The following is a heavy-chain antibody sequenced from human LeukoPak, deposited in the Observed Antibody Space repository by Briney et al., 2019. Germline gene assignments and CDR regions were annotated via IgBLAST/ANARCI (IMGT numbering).Heavy chain of an antibody. D-gene: IGHD4-23*01. CDR2: IYYSGST. CDR1: GGSISSYY. V-gene: IGHV4-59*08. Sequence: SETLSLTCTVSGGSISSYYWSWIRQPPGKGLEWIGYIYYSGSTNYNPSLKSRVTISVDTSKNQFSLKLSSVTAADTAVYYCASLYGGNPEVFDYWGQGTLVTVSS. J-gene: IGHJ4*02. CDR3: ASLYGGNPEVFDY.